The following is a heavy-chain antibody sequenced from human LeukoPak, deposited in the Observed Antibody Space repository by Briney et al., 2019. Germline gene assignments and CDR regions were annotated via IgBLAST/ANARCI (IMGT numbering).Heavy chain of an antibody. CDR3: SSGLSVLRSNNTPVDY. V-gene: IGHV3-73*01. Sequence: GGSLRLSCAASGFTFSGSAMRWVRQASGKGLEWVGRIRSKANNYATAYAASVKGRFTISRDDSKNTAYLQMNSLKTGDTAVYFCSSGLSVLRSNNTPVDYWGQGTLVTVSS. CDR1: GFTFSGSA. CDR2: IRSKANNYAT. D-gene: IGHD4-17*01. J-gene: IGHJ4*02.